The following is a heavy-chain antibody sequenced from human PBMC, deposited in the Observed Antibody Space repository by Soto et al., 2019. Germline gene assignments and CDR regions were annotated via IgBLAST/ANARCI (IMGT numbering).Heavy chain of an antibody. CDR3: ARHRPKPRGLPLGLNWFDP. CDR2: IYYSGST. J-gene: IGHJ5*02. CDR1: GGSISSSSYY. Sequence: QLQLQESGPGLVKPSETLSLTCTVSGGSISSSSYYWGWIRQPPGKGLEWIGSIYYSGSTYYNPSLKSRVTISVDTSKNHFSLKLSSVTAADTAVYYCARHRPKPRGLPLGLNWFDPWGQGTLVTVSS. V-gene: IGHV4-39*01. D-gene: IGHD5-18*01.